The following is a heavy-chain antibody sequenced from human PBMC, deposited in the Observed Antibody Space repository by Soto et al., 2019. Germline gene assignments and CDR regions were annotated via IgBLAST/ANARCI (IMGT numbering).Heavy chain of an antibody. D-gene: IGHD2-21*02. Sequence: QVQLVESGGGVVPPGRSLRLSCAASGFTFSSYGMHWVRQAPGKGLEWVAVISYDGSNKFYADSVKGRFTISRDNSKNTLYLQVNSLRAEDTAAYYCAKDRGGDWYSLGDYWGQGTLVTVSS. CDR2: ISYDGSNK. CDR3: AKDRGGDWYSLGDY. J-gene: IGHJ4*02. CDR1: GFTFSSYG. V-gene: IGHV3-30*18.